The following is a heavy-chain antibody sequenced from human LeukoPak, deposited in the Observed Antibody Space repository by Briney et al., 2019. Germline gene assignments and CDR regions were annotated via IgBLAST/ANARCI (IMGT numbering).Heavy chain of an antibody. CDR1: GGSISSYC. CDR3: ARHGSGYSSGWTDFDY. Sequence: PSETLSLTCTVSGGSISSYCWSWIRQPPGKGLEWIGYIYYSGSTNYNPSLKSRVTISVDTSKNQFSLKLSSVTAADTAVYYCARHGSGYSSGWTDFDYWGQGTLVTVSS. CDR2: IYYSGST. J-gene: IGHJ4*02. V-gene: IGHV4-59*08. D-gene: IGHD6-19*01.